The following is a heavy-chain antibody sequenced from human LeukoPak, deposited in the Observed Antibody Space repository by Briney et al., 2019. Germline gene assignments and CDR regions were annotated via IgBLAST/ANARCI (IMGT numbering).Heavy chain of an antibody. Sequence: GGSLRLSCAASGFTFSNYWMHWVRQVPGMGLVWVSHIKTDGSDTRYADSVKGRFTISRDNAKNTLYLQMNSLRAEDTAVYYCARDDDSSLPPDYWGQGTLVTVSS. V-gene: IGHV3-74*01. D-gene: IGHD6-6*01. CDR2: IKTDGSDT. CDR1: GFTFSNYW. CDR3: ARDDDSSLPPDY. J-gene: IGHJ4*02.